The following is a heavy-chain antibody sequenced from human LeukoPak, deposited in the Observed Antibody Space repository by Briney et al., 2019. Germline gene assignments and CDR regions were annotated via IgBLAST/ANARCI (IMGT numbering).Heavy chain of an antibody. Sequence: ASVKVSCKASGYTFTSYGISWVRQAPGQGLEWMGWISAYNGNTNYAQKLQGRVTMTTDTSTSTAYMELRSLRSDDTAVYYCARIPGQLSLNEVYFDYWGQGTLVTVSS. V-gene: IGHV1-18*01. CDR2: ISAYNGNT. CDR3: ARIPGQLSLNEVYFDY. J-gene: IGHJ4*02. D-gene: IGHD5-18*01. CDR1: GYTFTSYG.